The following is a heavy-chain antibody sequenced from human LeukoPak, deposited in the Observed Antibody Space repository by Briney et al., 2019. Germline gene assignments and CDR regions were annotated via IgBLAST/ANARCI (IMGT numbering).Heavy chain of an antibody. D-gene: IGHD3-10*01. V-gene: IGHV3-9*01. J-gene: IGHJ2*01. CDR3: AKGRFGQLLSWYFDL. Sequence: PGRSLRLSCAASGFTFDDYAMHWVWQAPGKGLEWVSTISWNSDAVDYADSVKGRFTISRDNAKNSLYLQMNSLSTEDTALYYCAKGRFGQLLSWYFDLWGRGTLVTVSS. CDR2: ISWNSDAV. CDR1: GFTFDDYA.